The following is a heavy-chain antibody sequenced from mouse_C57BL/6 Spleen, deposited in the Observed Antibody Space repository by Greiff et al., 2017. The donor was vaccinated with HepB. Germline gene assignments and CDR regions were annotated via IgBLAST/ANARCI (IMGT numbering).Heavy chain of an antibody. D-gene: IGHD1-1*01. CDR3: ARGGSSPAY. V-gene: IGHV1-52*01. J-gene: IGHJ3*01. Sequence: VKLQQSGAELVRPGSSVKLSCKASGYTFTSYWMHWVKQRPIQGLEWIGNIDPSDSETHYNQKFKDKATLTVDKSSSTAYMQLSSLTSEDSAVYYCARGGSSPAYWGQGTLVTVSA. CDR1: GYTFTSYW. CDR2: IDPSDSET.